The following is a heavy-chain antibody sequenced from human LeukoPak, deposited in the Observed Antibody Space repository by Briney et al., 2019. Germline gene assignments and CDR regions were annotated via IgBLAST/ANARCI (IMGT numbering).Heavy chain of an antibody. V-gene: IGHV1-2*02. Sequence: ASVKVSCKASGYTFTGYYMHWVRQAPGQELEWMGWINPNSGGTNYAQKFQGRVTMTRDTSISTAYMELSRLRSDDTAVYYCARVDGDYDGNYYYYYGMDVWGQGTTVTVSS. CDR3: ARVDGDYDGNYYYYYGMDV. CDR2: INPNSGGT. D-gene: IGHD4-23*01. CDR1: GYTFTGYY. J-gene: IGHJ6*02.